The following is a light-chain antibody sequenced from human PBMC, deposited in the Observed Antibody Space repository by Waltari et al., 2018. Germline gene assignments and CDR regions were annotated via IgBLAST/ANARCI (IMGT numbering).Light chain of an antibody. V-gene: IGKV1-9*01. CDR1: QGINTY. Sequence: IQLTQSPSSLSAAVGDRVTITCRASQGINTYLAWYQQKPGKAPKLLIYAASTLQSGVASRFSGSGSGTDFTLTISSLQPDDFATYYCQQLNTYPRTFGQGTKLEI. CDR2: AAS. J-gene: IGKJ2*01. CDR3: QQLNTYPRT.